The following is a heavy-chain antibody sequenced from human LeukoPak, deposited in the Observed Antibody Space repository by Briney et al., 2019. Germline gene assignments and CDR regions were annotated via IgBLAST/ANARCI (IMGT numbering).Heavy chain of an antibody. J-gene: IGHJ4*02. CDR3: AKVYCSGGSCKNLFWFDY. V-gene: IGHV3-23*01. D-gene: IGHD2-15*01. Sequence: GGSLRLSCAASGFTFSSYGMHWVRRAPGKGLEWVSAISGSGGSTYYADSVKGRFTISRDNSKNTLYLQMNSLRAEDTAVYYCAKVYCSGGSCKNLFWFDYWGQGTLVTVSS. CDR2: ISGSGGST. CDR1: GFTFSSYG.